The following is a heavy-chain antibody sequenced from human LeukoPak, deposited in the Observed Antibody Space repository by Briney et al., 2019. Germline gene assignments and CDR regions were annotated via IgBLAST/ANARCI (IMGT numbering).Heavy chain of an antibody. J-gene: IGHJ4*02. Sequence: PGGSLRLSCAASGFTFSSYWMSWVRQAPGKGLEWVANIKQDGSEKYYVDSVKGRFTISRDNAKNSLYLQMNSLRAEDTAVYYCASQNRYFDWLSPFDYWGQGTLVTVSS. CDR3: ASQNRYFDWLSPFDY. V-gene: IGHV3-7*01. D-gene: IGHD3-9*01. CDR1: GFTFSSYW. CDR2: IKQDGSEK.